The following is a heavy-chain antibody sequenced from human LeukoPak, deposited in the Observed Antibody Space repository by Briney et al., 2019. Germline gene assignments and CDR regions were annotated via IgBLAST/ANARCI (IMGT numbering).Heavy chain of an antibody. V-gene: IGHV3-33*01. D-gene: IGHD3-9*01. Sequence: GGSLRLSCAASGFTFTNFAMHWVRQAPGKGLVWVAVIWYDGSNKYYADSVEGRFTISRDNSKNTLYLQMNSLRAEDTAVYYCARNPWFDWSRPYFDYWGQGTLVTVSS. CDR2: IWYDGSNK. CDR3: ARNPWFDWSRPYFDY. CDR1: GFTFTNFA. J-gene: IGHJ4*02.